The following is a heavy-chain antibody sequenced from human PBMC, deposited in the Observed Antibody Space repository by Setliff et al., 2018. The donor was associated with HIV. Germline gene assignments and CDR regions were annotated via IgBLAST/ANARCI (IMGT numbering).Heavy chain of an antibody. J-gene: IGHJ4*02. CDR1: GGSISSSNYY. V-gene: IGHV4-39*01. CDR2: IYYSGST. D-gene: IGHD2-15*01. CDR3: ARGGLGVVGAIDY. Sequence: SETLSLTCTVSGGSISSSNYYWGWIRQPPGKGLEWIGSIYYSGSTYYNPSLKSRVTISVDTSKNQFSLNLSSVTAADTAVYYCARGGLGVVGAIDYWSQGTLVTVSS.